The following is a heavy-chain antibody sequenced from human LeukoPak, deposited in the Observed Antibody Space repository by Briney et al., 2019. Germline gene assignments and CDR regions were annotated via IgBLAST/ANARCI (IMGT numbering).Heavy chain of an antibody. J-gene: IGHJ4*02. CDR1: GFTFSSFG. V-gene: IGHV3-23*01. Sequence: GESLRLSWVASGFTFSSFGMTWVRQAPGKGLEWVSTISGSGDGTYYAESVKGRFTISRDNSKNTLYPQMNSLRVDGTAVYYCARTYSSDYWGQGTLVTVSS. CDR2: ISGSGDGT. D-gene: IGHD6-13*01. CDR3: ARTYSSDY.